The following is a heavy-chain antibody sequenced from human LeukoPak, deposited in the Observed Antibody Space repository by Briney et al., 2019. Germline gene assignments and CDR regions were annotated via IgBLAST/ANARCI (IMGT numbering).Heavy chain of an antibody. V-gene: IGHV3-30*18. D-gene: IGHD4-23*01. CDR1: GFTFNSYG. J-gene: IGHJ4*02. Sequence: GGSLRLSCAASGFTFNSYGMHWVRQAPGKGLEWVAVISYDGSNKYYADSVKGRFTISRDNSKNTLYLQMNSLGAEDTAVYYCAKVFYGGNSAGNDYWGQGTLVTVSS. CDR2: ISYDGSNK. CDR3: AKVFYGGNSAGNDY.